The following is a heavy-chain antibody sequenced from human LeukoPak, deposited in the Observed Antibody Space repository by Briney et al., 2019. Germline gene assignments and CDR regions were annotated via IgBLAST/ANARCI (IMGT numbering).Heavy chain of an antibody. CDR3: ARYYYDSSGKQRAFDI. Sequence: ASVKVSCKASGYTFTGYYIHWVRQAPGQGLEWMGWINPNSGGTNYAQKLQGRVTMTRDTSISTAYMELSRLRSDDTAVYYCARYYYDSSGKQRAFDIWGQGTMVTVSS. V-gene: IGHV1-2*02. CDR1: GYTFTGYY. D-gene: IGHD3-22*01. J-gene: IGHJ3*02. CDR2: INPNSGGT.